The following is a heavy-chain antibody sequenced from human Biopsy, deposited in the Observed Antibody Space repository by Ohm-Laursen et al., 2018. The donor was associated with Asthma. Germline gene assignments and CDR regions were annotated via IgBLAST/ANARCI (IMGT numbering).Heavy chain of an antibody. CDR3: ARAAEYSHYYGIDV. V-gene: IGHV1-18*01. J-gene: IGHJ6*02. CDR2: ISVYNGNT. CDR1: GYTFNRAG. Sequence: GASVPVSCQTSGYTFNRAGIPWVRQAPGQGLEWMGWISVYNGNTKVAQKLQDRVTMITDTSTSTAYMELRSLRSDDTAVYFCARAAEYSHYYGIDVWGQGTTVTVS. D-gene: IGHD2/OR15-2a*01.